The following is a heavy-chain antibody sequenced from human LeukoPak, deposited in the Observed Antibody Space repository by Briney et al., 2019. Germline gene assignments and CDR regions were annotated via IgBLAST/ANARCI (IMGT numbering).Heavy chain of an antibody. CDR3: ARGYRIVDGNYFDY. CDR1: GFTFSSYS. Sequence: PGGSLRLSCAASGFTFSSYSMNWVRQAPGKGLEWVSSISSSSSYIYYADSVKGRFTISRDNAKNSLYLQMNSLRAEDTAVYYCARGYRIVDGNYFDYWGQGTLVTVSS. V-gene: IGHV3-21*01. CDR2: ISSSSSYI. J-gene: IGHJ4*02. D-gene: IGHD1-26*01.